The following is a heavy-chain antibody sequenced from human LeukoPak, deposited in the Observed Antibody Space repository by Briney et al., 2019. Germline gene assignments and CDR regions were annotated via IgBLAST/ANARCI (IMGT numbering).Heavy chain of an antibody. CDR1: GGTFSSYA. V-gene: IGHV1-69*05. D-gene: IGHD5-24*01. CDR3: ARGLGSGWLQPYYFDY. CDR2: IIPIFGTA. J-gene: IGHJ4*02. Sequence: SVKVSCKASGGTFSSYAISWVRQAPGQGLEWMGGIIPIFGTANYAQKFQGRVTITTDESTSTAYMELSSLRSEDTAVYYCARGLGSGWLQPYYFDYWGQGTLVTVSS.